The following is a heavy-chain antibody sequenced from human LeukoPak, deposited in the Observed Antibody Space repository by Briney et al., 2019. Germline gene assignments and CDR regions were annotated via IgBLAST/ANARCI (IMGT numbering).Heavy chain of an antibody. Sequence: GGSLRLSCAASGFTFSSYGMHWVRQAPGKGLEWVAVIWYDGSNKYYADSVKGRFTISRDNSKNTLYLQMNSLRAEDTAVYYCAKDLIVVPAAPLSFDPWGRGTLVTVSS. CDR3: AKDLIVVPAAPLSFDP. J-gene: IGHJ5*02. CDR2: IWYDGSNK. D-gene: IGHD2-2*01. V-gene: IGHV3-33*06. CDR1: GFTFSSYG.